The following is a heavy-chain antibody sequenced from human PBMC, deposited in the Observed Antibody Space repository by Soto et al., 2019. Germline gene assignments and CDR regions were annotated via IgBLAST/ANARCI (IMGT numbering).Heavy chain of an antibody. J-gene: IGHJ4*02. D-gene: IGHD6-13*01. CDR3: ARRGPGTYFDY. CDR2: IYHTGNA. CDR1: GDSISNSRFY. Sequence: SETLSLTCSVSGDSISNSRFYWAWIRQPPGEGLEWIGSIYHTGNAYYNPSLKSRVTISVDTSKNQFSLKLTSVTAADAALYYCARRGPGTYFDYWGQGTLVTVSS. V-gene: IGHV4-39*01.